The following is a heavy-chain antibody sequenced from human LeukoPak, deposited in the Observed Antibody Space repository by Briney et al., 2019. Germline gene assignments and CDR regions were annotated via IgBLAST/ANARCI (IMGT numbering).Heavy chain of an antibody. Sequence: GGSLRLSCAASGFTFSSYGMHWVRQASGKGLEWVAVIWYDGSNKYYADSVKGRFTISRDNSKNTLYLQMNSLRAEDTAVYYCARDACSSTSCTLKYFDYWGQGTLVTVSS. CDR1: GFTFSSYG. J-gene: IGHJ4*02. CDR3: ARDACSSTSCTLKYFDY. CDR2: IWYDGSNK. D-gene: IGHD2-2*01. V-gene: IGHV3-33*01.